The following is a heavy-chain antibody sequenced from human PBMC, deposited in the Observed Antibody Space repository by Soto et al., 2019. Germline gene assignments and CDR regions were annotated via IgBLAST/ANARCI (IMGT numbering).Heavy chain of an antibody. D-gene: IGHD2-2*01. V-gene: IGHV3-23*01. CDR2: ISSSGDGT. Sequence: GGSLRLSCAASGFTFNTYAMTWVRQAPGKGLEWVSIISSSGDGTYYVDSVKGRFTISRDNSRNTLNLQMDNLRAEDTAVYYCAREGYCSSTSCAYYYYGMDVWGQGTTVTVSS. CDR1: GFTFNTYA. J-gene: IGHJ6*02. CDR3: AREGYCSSTSCAYYYYGMDV.